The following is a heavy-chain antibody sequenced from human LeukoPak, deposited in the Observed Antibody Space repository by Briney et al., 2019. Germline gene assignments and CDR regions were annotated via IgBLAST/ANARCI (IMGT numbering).Heavy chain of an antibody. V-gene: IGHV1-2*02. D-gene: IGHD2-2*01. CDR2: INPNSGGT. J-gene: IGHJ6*02. CDR3: AKASPYYYYGMDV. Sequence: ASVKVSCKASGYTFTGYYMHWVRQAPGQGLEWMGWINPNSGGTNYAQKFQGRVTMTRDTSISTAYMELSRLRSDDTAVYYCAKASPYYYYGMDVRGQGTTVTVSS. CDR1: GYTFTGYY.